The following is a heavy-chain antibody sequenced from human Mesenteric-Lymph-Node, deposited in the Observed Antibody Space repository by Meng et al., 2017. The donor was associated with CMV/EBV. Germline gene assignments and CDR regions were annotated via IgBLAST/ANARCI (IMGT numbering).Heavy chain of an antibody. CDR2: IIPIFGTA. CDR3: AGQYYYDSSGYFFDY. CDR1: GYIFSSYG. V-gene: IGHV1-69*05. J-gene: IGHJ4*02. Sequence: SVKVSCKTSGYIFSSYGISWVRQAPGQGLEWMGGIIPIFGTANYAQKFQGRVTITTDESTSTAYMELSSLRSEDTAVYYCAGQYYYDSSGYFFDYWGQGTLVTVSS. D-gene: IGHD3-22*01.